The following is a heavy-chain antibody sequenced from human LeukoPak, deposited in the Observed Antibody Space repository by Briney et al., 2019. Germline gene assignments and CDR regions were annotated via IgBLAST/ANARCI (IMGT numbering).Heavy chain of an antibody. V-gene: IGHV3-30*02. D-gene: IGHD1-7*01. CDR3: ARDSGNYLDAFDI. J-gene: IGHJ3*02. CDR2: IRYDGSNK. Sequence: GGSLRLSCAASGFTFSSYGMHWVRQAPGKGLEWVAFIRYDGSNKYYADSVKGRFTISRDNSKNTLYLQMNSLRAEDTAVYYCARDSGNYLDAFDIWGQGTMVTVSS. CDR1: GFTFSSYG.